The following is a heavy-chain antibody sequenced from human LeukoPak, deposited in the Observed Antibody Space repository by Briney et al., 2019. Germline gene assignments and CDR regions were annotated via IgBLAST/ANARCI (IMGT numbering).Heavy chain of an antibody. CDR2: INSDGSGT. D-gene: IGHD6-19*01. CDR1: GFSFSNYW. V-gene: IGHV3-74*01. CDR3: ARDSLLSSDWSLNWFDP. Sequence: GSLRLSCAASGFSFSNYWMHWVRQAPGKGLVWVSRINSDGSGTNYADSVKGRFTISRDNAKNTLHLQMNSLRAEDTAMYYCARDSLLSSDWSLNWFDPWGQGTPVTVSS. J-gene: IGHJ5*02.